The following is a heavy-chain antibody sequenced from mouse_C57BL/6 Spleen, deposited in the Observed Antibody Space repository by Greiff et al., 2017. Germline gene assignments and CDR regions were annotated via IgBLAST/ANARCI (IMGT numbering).Heavy chain of an antibody. CDR1: GFTFSSYT. CDR3: ARQGLDYEYYFDY. CDR2: ISGGGGNT. V-gene: IGHV5-9*01. D-gene: IGHD6-5*01. Sequence: EVQLVESGGGLVKPGGSLKLSCAASGFTFSSYTMSWVRRTPEKRLEWVATISGGGGNTYYPDSVKGRFTISRDNAKNTLYLQMSSLRSEDTALYYCARQGLDYEYYFDYWGQGTTLTVSS. J-gene: IGHJ2*01.